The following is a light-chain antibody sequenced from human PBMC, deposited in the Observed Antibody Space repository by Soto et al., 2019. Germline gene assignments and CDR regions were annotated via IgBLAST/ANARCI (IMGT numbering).Light chain of an antibody. V-gene: IGLV2-14*03. Sequence: QSVLTQPASVSGSPGRSITISCTGASTDVDGYDYVSWYQQHPGQAPKLMIYDVNNRPSGVSYRFSGSKSGDTASLTISGLQAEDDADYYCSSYTSSAPFYVFGTGTKATV. CDR2: DVN. CDR1: STDVDGYDY. J-gene: IGLJ1*01. CDR3: SSYTSSAPFYV.